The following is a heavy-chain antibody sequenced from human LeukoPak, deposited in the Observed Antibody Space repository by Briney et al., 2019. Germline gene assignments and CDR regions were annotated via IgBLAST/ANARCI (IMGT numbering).Heavy chain of an antibody. CDR3: ARDRSKGACAGELLGADY. Sequence: ASVKVSCKASGYTFTSYGISWVRQAPGQGLEWMGWISAYNGNTNYAQKLQGRVTMTTDTSTSTVYMELSSLRSDDTAVYYCARDRSKGACAGELLGADYWGQGTLVTVSS. V-gene: IGHV1-18*01. CDR1: GYTFTSYG. CDR2: ISAYNGNT. J-gene: IGHJ4*02. D-gene: IGHD1-26*01.